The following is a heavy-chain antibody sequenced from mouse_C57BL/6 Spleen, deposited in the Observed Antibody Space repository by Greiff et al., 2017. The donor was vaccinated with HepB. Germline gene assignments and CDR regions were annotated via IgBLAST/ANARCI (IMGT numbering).Heavy chain of an antibody. CDR2: IYPGDGDT. Sequence: QVQLQQSGPELVKPGASVKISCKASGYAFSSSWMNWVKQRPGKGLEWIGRIYPGDGDTNYNGKFKGKATLTADKSSSTAYMQLSSLTSEDSAVYFCARGDGSSYWYFDVWGTGTTVTVSS. CDR1: GYAFSSSW. D-gene: IGHD1-1*01. J-gene: IGHJ1*03. CDR3: ARGDGSSYWYFDV. V-gene: IGHV1-82*01.